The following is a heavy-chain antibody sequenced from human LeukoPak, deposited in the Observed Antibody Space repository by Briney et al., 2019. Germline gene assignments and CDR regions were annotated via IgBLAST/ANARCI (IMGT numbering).Heavy chain of an antibody. D-gene: IGHD3-10*01. CDR1: EGTFSSYA. Sequence: SVKVSCKASEGTFSSYAISWVRQAPGQGLEWMGRIIPILGIANYAQKFQGRVTITADKSTSTAYMELSSLRSEDTAVYYCARAYYYGSGSAYYGMDVWGQGTTVTVSS. CDR3: ARAYYYGSGSAYYGMDV. V-gene: IGHV1-69*04. J-gene: IGHJ6*02. CDR2: IIPILGIA.